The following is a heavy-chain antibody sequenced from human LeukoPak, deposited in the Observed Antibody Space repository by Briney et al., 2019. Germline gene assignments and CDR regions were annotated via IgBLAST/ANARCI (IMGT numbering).Heavy chain of an antibody. D-gene: IGHD6-6*01. CDR1: GYTFTSYD. V-gene: IGHV1-8*03. CDR2: MNPNSGNT. Sequence: ASVKVSCKASGYTFTSYDINWVRQATGQGLEWMGWMNPNSGNTGYAQKFQGRVTITRNTSISTAYMELSSLRSVDTAVYYCARGIAARHNWFAPWGQGTLVTVSS. CDR3: ARGIAARHNWFAP. J-gene: IGHJ5*02.